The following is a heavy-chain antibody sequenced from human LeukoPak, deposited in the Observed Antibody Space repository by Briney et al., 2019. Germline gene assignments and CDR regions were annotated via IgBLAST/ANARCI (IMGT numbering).Heavy chain of an antibody. CDR1: GFTFSPYS. D-gene: IGHD5-12*01. CDR2: LTDSGDAT. CDR3: ARGYSHNSGGWLDP. V-gene: IGHV3-23*01. Sequence: SGESLRLSCAASGFTFSPYSMNWVRQAPGTGLEWVGSLTDSGDATYYADSVKGRLTISRDNSNSTLYLHISGLRDEDTAVYYCARGYSHNSGGWLDPWGQGTLVTVSS. J-gene: IGHJ5*02.